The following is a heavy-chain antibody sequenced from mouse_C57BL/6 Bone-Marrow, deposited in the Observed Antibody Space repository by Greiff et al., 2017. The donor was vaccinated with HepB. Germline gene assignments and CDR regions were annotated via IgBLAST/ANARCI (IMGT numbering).Heavy chain of an antibody. V-gene: IGHV6-6*01. D-gene: IGHD5-1*01. CDR3: TRPLTSHFDY. Sequence: LQQSGGGLVQPGGSMKLSFAASGFTFSDAWMDWVRQSPEKGLEWVAEIRNKANNHATYYAESVKGRFTISRDDSKSSVYLQMNSLRAEDTGIYYCTRPLTSHFDYWGQGTTLTVSS. J-gene: IGHJ2*01. CDR1: GFTFSDAW. CDR2: IRNKANNHAT.